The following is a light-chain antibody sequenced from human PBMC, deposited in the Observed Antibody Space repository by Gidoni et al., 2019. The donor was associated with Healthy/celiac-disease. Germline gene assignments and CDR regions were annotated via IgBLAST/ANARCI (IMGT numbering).Light chain of an antibody. CDR1: KLGDKY. CDR2: QDS. J-gene: IGLJ2*01. Sequence: SYELTQPPSVSVSPGQTASITCSGDKLGDKYACGYRQKPGQSPVLVIYQDSKRPSGIPERFSGSNSGNTATLTISGTQAMDEADYYCQAWDSSTPVVFGGGTKLTVL. CDR3: QAWDSSTPVV. V-gene: IGLV3-1*01.